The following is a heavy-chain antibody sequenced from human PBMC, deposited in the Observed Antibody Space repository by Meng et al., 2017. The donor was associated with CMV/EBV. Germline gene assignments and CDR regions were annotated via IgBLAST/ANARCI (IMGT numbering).Heavy chain of an antibody. D-gene: IGHD1-20*01. J-gene: IGHJ6*02. CDR1: GFTFSSYA. V-gene: IGHV3-21*01. Sequence: GESLKISCAASGFTFSSYAMSWVRQAPGKGLEWVSSISSSSSYIYYADSVKGRFTISRDNAKNSLYLQMNSLRAEDTAVYYCARDDPPYNWHPYYYGMDVWGQGTTVTVSS. CDR3: ARDDPPYNWHPYYYGMDV. CDR2: ISSSSSYI.